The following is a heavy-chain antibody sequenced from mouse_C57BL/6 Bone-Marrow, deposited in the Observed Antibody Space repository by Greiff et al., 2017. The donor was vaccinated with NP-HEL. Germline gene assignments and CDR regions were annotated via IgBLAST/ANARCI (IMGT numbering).Heavy chain of an antibody. Sequence: VQLQQSGPELVKPGASVKIPCKASGYTFTDYNMDWVKQSHGKSLEWIGDLNPNNGGTISNQQFKGKATLTVDKSSSPAYMELRSLTSEDTAVYYCARTGTRAMDYWGQGTSVTVSS. V-gene: IGHV1-18*01. CDR3: ARTGTRAMDY. D-gene: IGHD4-1*01. CDR1: GYTFTDYN. CDR2: LNPNNGGT. J-gene: IGHJ4*01.